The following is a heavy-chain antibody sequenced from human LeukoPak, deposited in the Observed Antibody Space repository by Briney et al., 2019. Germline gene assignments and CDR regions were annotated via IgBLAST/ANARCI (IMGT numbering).Heavy chain of an antibody. Sequence: GGSLRLSCAVSGFSLSDYYMNWVRQAPGKGLEWISYVTSIGRYTNYADSVKGRFTISRDSAKNSVSLQLSSLTAEGTAVYYCARGRRGSYYTFQVWGQGTLVSVSS. CDR1: GFSLSDYY. CDR2: VTSIGRYT. CDR3: ARGRRGSYYTFQV. V-gene: IGHV3-11*06. D-gene: IGHD3-16*01. J-gene: IGHJ4*02.